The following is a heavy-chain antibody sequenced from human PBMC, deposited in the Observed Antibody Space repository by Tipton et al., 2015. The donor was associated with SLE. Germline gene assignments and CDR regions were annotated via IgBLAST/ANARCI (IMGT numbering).Heavy chain of an antibody. J-gene: IGHJ5*02. D-gene: IGHD2-21*02. V-gene: IGHV4-59*01. CDR2: MYYTGHT. CDR3: ATYKYGDGYNGFEP. CDR1: GDSITSYY. Sequence: TLSLTCTVSGDSITSYYWSWIRQPPGKGLEWIGYMYYTGHTSYNPSLKSRVTISVDMSKNQVSLRLSSVTAEDTAMYYCATYKYGDGYNGFEPWGRGTLVSVSS.